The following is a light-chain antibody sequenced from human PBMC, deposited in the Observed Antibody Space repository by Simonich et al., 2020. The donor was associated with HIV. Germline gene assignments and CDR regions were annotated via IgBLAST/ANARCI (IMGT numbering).Light chain of an antibody. CDR2: DAS. V-gene: IGKV3D-20*01. Sequence: EIVLTQSPGTLSLSPGERATLSCRASQSVSSSYLAWYQQKPGLAPRLLIYDASSRATGIPEMFSGSGSGTDFTLTISRLEPEDFAVYYCQQYGSSPRTFGQGTKVEIK. CDR3: QQYGSSPRT. CDR1: QSVSSSY. J-gene: IGKJ1*01.